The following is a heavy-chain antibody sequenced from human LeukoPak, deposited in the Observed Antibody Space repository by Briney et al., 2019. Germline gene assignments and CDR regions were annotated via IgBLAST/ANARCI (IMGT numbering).Heavy chain of an antibody. V-gene: IGHV3-74*01. Sequence: GGSLRLSCAASGFTFSRHWMHWVRQAPGKGLVWVSRSNADGSITGYADSVEGRFTISRDNAKNTLYLQMNSLRAEDTAVYYCARGSSVTGDYTMDVWGHGTTVAVSS. J-gene: IGHJ6*02. CDR1: GFTFSRHW. D-gene: IGHD3-10*01. CDR2: SNADGSIT. CDR3: ARGSSVTGDYTMDV.